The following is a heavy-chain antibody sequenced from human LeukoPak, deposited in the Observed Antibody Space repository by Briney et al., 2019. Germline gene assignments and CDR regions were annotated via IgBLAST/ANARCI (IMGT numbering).Heavy chain of an antibody. J-gene: IGHJ5*02. V-gene: IGHV1-69*05. CDR3: ARDLGSYGFEYNWFDP. CDR2: IIPIFGTA. Sequence: GASVKVSCKASGGTFSSYAISWVRQAPGQGLEWMGGIIPIFGTANYAQKFQGRVTITTDESKSTAYMELSSLRSEDTAVYYCARDLGSYGFEYNWFDPWGQGTLVTVSS. D-gene: IGHD5-18*01. CDR1: GGTFSSYA.